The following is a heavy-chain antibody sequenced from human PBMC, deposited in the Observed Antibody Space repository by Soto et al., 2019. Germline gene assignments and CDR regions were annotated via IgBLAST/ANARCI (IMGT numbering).Heavy chain of an antibody. J-gene: IGHJ4*02. CDR1: GGSVSSGTFY. CDR3: AGEFAY. CDR2: IYNSGST. Sequence: ASETLSLTCTVSGGSVSSGTFYWNWIRQPPGKGLEWIGLIYNSGSTNYNPSLKSRVTISVDTSKTQFSLTLNSVTAADTALYYSAGEFAYWGQGILVTVSS. V-gene: IGHV4-61*01.